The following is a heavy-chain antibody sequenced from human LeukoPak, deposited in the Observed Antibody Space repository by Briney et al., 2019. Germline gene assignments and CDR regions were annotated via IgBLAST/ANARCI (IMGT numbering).Heavy chain of an antibody. V-gene: IGHV3-48*04. J-gene: IGHJ4*02. Sequence: GRSLRLSCAASGFTFSSYSMNWVRQAPGKGLEWVSYISSSSSTIYYADSVKGRFTISRDNAKNSLYLQMNSLRAEDTAVYYCARDLGYDSSGTNDYWGQGTLVTVSS. CDR1: GFTFSSYS. CDR3: ARDLGYDSSGTNDY. CDR2: ISSSSSTI. D-gene: IGHD3-22*01.